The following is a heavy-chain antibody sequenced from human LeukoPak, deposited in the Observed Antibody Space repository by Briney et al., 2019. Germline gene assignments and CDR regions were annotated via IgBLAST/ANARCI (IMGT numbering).Heavy chain of an antibody. V-gene: IGHV3-23*01. J-gene: IGHJ4*02. CDR2: INDGGDYT. CDR1: GFTFSSDA. CDR3: ANDPPEIY. Sequence: GGSLRLSCAASGFTFSSDAMNWVRQAPGKGLEWVSAINDGGDYTYYADSVKGRFTISRDNSKDTLYLQMNSLRAEDTAVYYCANDPPEIYWGQGTLVTVSS.